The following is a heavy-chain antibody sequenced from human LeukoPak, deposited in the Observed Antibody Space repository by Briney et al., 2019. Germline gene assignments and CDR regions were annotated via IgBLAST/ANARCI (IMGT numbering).Heavy chain of an antibody. CDR1: GFTFDDYA. Sequence: GGSLRLSCAASGFTFDDYAMHWVRQAPGKGLEWVSGISWNSGSIGYADSVKGRFTISRDNAKNSLYLQMNSLRAEDTALYYCAKDSEYSSSSIDYWGQGTLVTVSS. CDR3: AKDSEYSSSSIDY. D-gene: IGHD6-6*01. CDR2: ISWNSGSI. V-gene: IGHV3-9*01. J-gene: IGHJ4*02.